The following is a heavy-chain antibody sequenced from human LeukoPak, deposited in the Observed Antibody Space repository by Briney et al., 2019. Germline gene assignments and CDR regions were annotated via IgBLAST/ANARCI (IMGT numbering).Heavy chain of an antibody. CDR3: ARGRGTYYYYGMDV. D-gene: IGHD1-26*01. Sequence: PSETLSLTCTVSGGSVSSGSYYWSWIRQPPGKGLEWIGYIYYSGSTYYNPSLKSRVTISVDTSKNQFSLKLSSVTAADTAVYYCARGRGTYYYYGMDVWGQGTTVTVSS. CDR1: GGSVSSGSYY. J-gene: IGHJ6*02. V-gene: IGHV4-61*01. CDR2: IYYSGST.